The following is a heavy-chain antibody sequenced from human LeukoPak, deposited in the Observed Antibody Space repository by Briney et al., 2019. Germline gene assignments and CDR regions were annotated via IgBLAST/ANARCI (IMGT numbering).Heavy chain of an antibody. Sequence: SETLSLTCSVSGDSISSNIHHWGWIRQPPGKGLEWIGSISYSGNTYYKPSLKSRVTISVDTSKNQFSLKLSSVTAADTAVYYCARRIAVAGGCFDPWGQGTLVTVSS. V-gene: IGHV4-39*01. D-gene: IGHD6-19*01. J-gene: IGHJ5*02. CDR2: ISYSGNT. CDR1: GDSISSNIHH. CDR3: ARRIAVAGGCFDP.